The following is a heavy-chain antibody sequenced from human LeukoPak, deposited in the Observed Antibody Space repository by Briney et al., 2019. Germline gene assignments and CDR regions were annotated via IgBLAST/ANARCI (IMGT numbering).Heavy chain of an antibody. CDR1: GYTFTSYD. CDR2: MNPNSGNT. CDR3: ARVMDCSGGSCYSYYYGMDV. Sequence: ASVKVSCKASGYTFTSYDSNWVRQATGQGLEWMGWMNPNSGNTGYAQKFQGRVTMTRNTSISTAYMELSSLRSEDTAVYYCARVMDCSGGSCYSYYYGMDVWGQGTTVTVSS. V-gene: IGHV1-8*01. J-gene: IGHJ6*02. D-gene: IGHD2-15*01.